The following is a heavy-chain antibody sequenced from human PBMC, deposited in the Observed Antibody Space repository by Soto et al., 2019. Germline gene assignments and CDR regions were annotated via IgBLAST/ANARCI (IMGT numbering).Heavy chain of an antibody. V-gene: IGHV3-23*01. D-gene: IGHD1-26*01. Sequence: PGGSLRLSCAASGFTFSDYAMSWVRQSPGKGPEWVSTIRGTDGTTYYADSVKGRFTISRDNSKNTLYLQMNSLRAEDAAIYYCARKGGSFYGPFDYWGQGALVTVSS. CDR2: IRGTDGTT. CDR1: GFTFSDYA. CDR3: ARKGGSFYGPFDY. J-gene: IGHJ4*02.